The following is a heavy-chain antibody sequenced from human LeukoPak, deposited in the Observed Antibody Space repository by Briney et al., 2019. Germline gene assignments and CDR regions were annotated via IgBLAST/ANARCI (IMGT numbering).Heavy chain of an antibody. V-gene: IGHV3-21*01. J-gene: IGHJ4*02. CDR1: GFTFSSNT. CDR2: ISSSTIYI. Sequence: GGSLRLSCAASGFTFSSNTMNWVRQAPGKGLEWVSSISSSTIYIYYADSLKGRFTISRDDAKNSLYLQMNSLRAEDTAVYYCASGMTTVPTGTHWGRGTLVTVSS. D-gene: IGHD4-11*01. CDR3: ASGMTTVPTGTH.